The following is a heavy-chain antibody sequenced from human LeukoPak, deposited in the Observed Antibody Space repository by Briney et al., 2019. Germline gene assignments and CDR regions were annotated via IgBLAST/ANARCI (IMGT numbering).Heavy chain of an antibody. D-gene: IGHD4-23*01. CDR3: ARGGNSGGYYYYYYMDV. CDR2: INTNTGNP. J-gene: IGHJ6*03. Sequence: ASVKVSCKASGYTFTSYAMNWVRQAPGQGLEWMGWINTNTGNPTYAQGFTGRFVFSLDTSVSTAYLQISSLKAEDTAVYYCARGGNSGGYYYYYYMDVWGKGTTVTVSS. V-gene: IGHV7-4-1*02. CDR1: GYTFTSYA.